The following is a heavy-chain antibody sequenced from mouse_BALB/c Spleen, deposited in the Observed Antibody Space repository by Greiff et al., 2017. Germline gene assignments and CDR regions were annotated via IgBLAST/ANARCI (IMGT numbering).Heavy chain of an antibody. D-gene: IGHD3-3*01. CDR3: TREGRLGAMDY. J-gene: IGHJ4*01. V-gene: IGHV5-6-4*01. CDR1: GFTFSSYT. CDR2: ISSGGSYT. Sequence: EVQRVESGGGLVKPGGSLKLSCAASGFTFSSYTMSWVRQTPEKRLEWVATISSGGSYTYYPDSVKGRFTISRDNAKNTLYLQMSSLKSEDTAMYYCTREGRLGAMDYWGQGTSVTVSS.